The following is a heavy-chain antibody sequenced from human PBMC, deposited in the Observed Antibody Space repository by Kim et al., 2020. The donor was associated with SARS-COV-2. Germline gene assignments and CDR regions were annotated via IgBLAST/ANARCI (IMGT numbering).Heavy chain of an antibody. CDR3: AKGAGAPFFFDY. D-gene: IGHD6-19*01. J-gene: IGHJ4*02. V-gene: IGHV3-23*01. Sequence: YADSVKGRFTISRDNSKNKLFLQMNNLRAEDTAVYYCAKGAGAPFFFDYWGQGTLVTVSS.